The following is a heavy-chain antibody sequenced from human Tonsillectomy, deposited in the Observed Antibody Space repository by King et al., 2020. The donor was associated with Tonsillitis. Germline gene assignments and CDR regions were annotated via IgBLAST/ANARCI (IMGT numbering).Heavy chain of an antibody. CDR1: GFTFSSYA. D-gene: IGHD3-10*01. CDR2: ISGSGGST. CDR3: AKLGTMVRQTPSYY. Sequence: VQLVESGGGLVQPGGSLRLSCAASGFTFSSYAMSWVRQAPGKGLECVSAISGSGGSTYYADSVKGRFTISRDNSKNTLYLQINSLRAEDTAVYYCAKLGTMVRQTPSYYWGQGTLVTVSS. V-gene: IGHV3-23*04. J-gene: IGHJ4*02.